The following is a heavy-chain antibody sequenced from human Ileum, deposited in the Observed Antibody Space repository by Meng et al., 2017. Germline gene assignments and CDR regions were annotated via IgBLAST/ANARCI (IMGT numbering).Heavy chain of an antibody. V-gene: IGHV3-74*01. Sequence: GGSLRLSCAASGFTFSSYAMSWVRQAPGKGLVWVSPIHPGGSSTDYADSVKGRFTISRDNAMNTLYLQMNSLGAEDTALYYCVRDQPPEGQQLDYWGQGTLVTVSS. CDR1: GFTFSSYA. D-gene: IGHD2-2*01. J-gene: IGHJ4*02. CDR3: VRDQPPEGQQLDY. CDR2: IHPGGSST.